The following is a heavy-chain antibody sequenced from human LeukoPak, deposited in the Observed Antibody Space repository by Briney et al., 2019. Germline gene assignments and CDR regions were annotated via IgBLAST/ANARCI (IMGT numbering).Heavy chain of an antibody. J-gene: IGHJ2*01. CDR1: DGSISGYY. D-gene: IGHD3-10*01. Sequence: PSETLSLTCTVSDGSISGYYWGWIRQAPGRGPEWIAYIHYTGTSNYNPSLRSRAAISVDTSTNQFSLKLTSVTAADTAMYYCARHITNSGSAFDVWGRGTLVTVSS. CDR3: ARHITNSGSAFDV. V-gene: IGHV4-59*08. CDR2: IHYTGTS.